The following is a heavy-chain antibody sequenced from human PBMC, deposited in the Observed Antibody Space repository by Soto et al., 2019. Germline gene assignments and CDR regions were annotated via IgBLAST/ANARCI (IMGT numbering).Heavy chain of an antibody. CDR3: ASRSSGWYCDY. CDR1: GFTFSSYA. Sequence: EVQLLESGGGLVQPGGSLRLSCAASGFTFSSYARNWVRQGPGKGLAWVSFISGSGGSTYYADFGKGRFTITRDNYKNTLYLQMNRLRAGDTAVYYCASRSSGWYCDYWGQGTLVTVSS. J-gene: IGHJ4*02. CDR2: ISGSGGST. D-gene: IGHD6-19*01. V-gene: IGHV3-23*01.